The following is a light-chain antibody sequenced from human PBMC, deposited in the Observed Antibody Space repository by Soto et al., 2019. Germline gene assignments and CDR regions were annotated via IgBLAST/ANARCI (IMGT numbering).Light chain of an antibody. CDR3: QQYGTSPIT. Sequence: ENVLTQSPGTLSLSPGECPTLSCRASQTVSSYLTWYQQRPGQAPSLLISGASRRATGIPDRFSGSGSGTDFTLTISRLEPEDFALYYCQQYGTSPITFGQGTRLEIK. J-gene: IGKJ5*01. V-gene: IGKV3-20*01. CDR1: QTVSSY. CDR2: GAS.